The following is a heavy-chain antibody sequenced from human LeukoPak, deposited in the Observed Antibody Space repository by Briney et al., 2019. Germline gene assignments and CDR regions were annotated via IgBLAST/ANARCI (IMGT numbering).Heavy chain of an antibody. J-gene: IGHJ4*02. D-gene: IGHD1-26*01. CDR3: ARGPRGSQENYGYFDY. CDR1: GYTFTSYG. V-gene: IGHV1-18*01. CDR2: ISAYNGNT. Sequence: ASVKVSFKASGYTFTSYGISWVRQAPGQGLEWMGWISAYNGNTNYAQKLQGRVTMTTDTSTSTAYMELRRLRSDDTAVYYCARGPRGSQENYGYFDYWGQGTLVTVSS.